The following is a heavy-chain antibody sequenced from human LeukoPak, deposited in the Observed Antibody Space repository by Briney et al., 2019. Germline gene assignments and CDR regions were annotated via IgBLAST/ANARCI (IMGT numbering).Heavy chain of an antibody. Sequence: SETLSLTCTGSGGSISSSGYYWSWVRPPPGKGLEWIGEIKHSGSTNYNPSLKSRVTISVDTSKNQFSLKLSSVTAADTAVYYCARVSRPTSTSVVYYYYYMDVWGKGTTVTVSS. V-gene: IGHV4-39*07. CDR2: IKHSGST. J-gene: IGHJ6*03. CDR3: ARVSRPTSTSVVYYYYYMDV. CDR1: GGSISSSGYY. D-gene: IGHD2-2*01.